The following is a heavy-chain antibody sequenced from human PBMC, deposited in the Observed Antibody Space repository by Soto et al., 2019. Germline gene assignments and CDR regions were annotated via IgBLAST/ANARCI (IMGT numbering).Heavy chain of an antibody. CDR1: GGSFSGYD. D-gene: IGHD3-10*01. CDR3: ARVSGIYYYGMDV. V-gene: IGHV4-34*01. Sequence: SETLSLTSAVDGGSFSGYDWTWIRQPPGKGLEWIGEINHSGSTNYNPSLKSRVTISVDTSKNQFSLKLSSVTAADTAVYYCARVSGIYYYGMDVWGQGTTVTVSS. CDR2: INHSGST. J-gene: IGHJ6*02.